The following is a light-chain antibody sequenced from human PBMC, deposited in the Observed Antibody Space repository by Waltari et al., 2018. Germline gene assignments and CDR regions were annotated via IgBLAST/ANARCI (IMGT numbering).Light chain of an antibody. J-gene: IGKJ2*01. CDR2: GAS. CDR3: QQYGSSTYT. Sequence: EIVLTQSPGTLSLSPGERATLSCRASQSVTSGYLAWYQQNPGQAPRLLIYGASIRATVIPDRFSGSGSGTDFTLTISRLEPEDFAVYYCQQYGSSTYTFGQGTKLEIK. V-gene: IGKV3-20*01. CDR1: QSVTSGY.